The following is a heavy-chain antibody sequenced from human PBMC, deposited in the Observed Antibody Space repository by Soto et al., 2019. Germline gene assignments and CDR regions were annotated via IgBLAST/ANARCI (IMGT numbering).Heavy chain of an antibody. CDR3: ARDKGQWLPKGDYYYGMDV. V-gene: IGHV3-11*06. CDR2: ISSSSSYT. J-gene: IGHJ6*02. D-gene: IGHD6-19*01. Sequence: GGSLSLSCASSGFTFSDYYMSWIRQAQGKGLEWVSYISSSSSYTNYADSVKGRFTISRDNAKNSLYLQMNSLRAEVTAVYYCARDKGQWLPKGDYYYGMDVWGQGTTVTVSS. CDR1: GFTFSDYY.